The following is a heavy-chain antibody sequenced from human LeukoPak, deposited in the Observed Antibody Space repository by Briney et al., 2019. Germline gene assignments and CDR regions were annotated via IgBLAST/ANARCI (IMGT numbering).Heavy chain of an antibody. D-gene: IGHD3-10*01. J-gene: IGHJ4*02. Sequence: PGGSLRLSCAASGFTFSTYWMTWVRQAPGKGLEWVANIKQDGSEKYFVDSVKGRFTISRDNANNSLYLQMNSLRAEDTAVYYCVRVWSGSYTSNYDLDYWGQGTLVTVSS. CDR2: IKQDGSEK. CDR1: GFTFSTYW. CDR3: VRVWSGSYTSNYDLDY. V-gene: IGHV3-7*01.